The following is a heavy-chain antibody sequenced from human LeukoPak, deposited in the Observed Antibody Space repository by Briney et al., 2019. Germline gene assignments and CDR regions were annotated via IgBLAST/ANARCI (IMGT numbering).Heavy chain of an antibody. J-gene: IGHJ5*02. D-gene: IGHD3-3*01. CDR3: ARQGEAFGVVYERFDP. Sequence: ASVKVSCKASGYTFTSYYMHWVRQAPGQGLEWRGIINPSGGSTSYAQKFQGRVTMTRDMSTSTVYMELSSLRSEDTAVYYCARQGEAFGVVYERFDPWGQGTLVTVSS. CDR2: INPSGGST. V-gene: IGHV1-46*01. CDR1: GYTFTSYY.